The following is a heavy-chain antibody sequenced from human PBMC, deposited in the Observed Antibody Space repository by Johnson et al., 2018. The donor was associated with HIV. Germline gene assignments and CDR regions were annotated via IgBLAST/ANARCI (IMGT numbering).Heavy chain of an antibody. Sequence: VQLVESGGGLVQPGGSLRLSCAASGFSFSRFWMSWVRQAPGKGLEWVSSISGSGCSTYYADSVKGRFTISRDNSNNTLYLQMNSLRAEDTAVYYCAKDGVVGAKRRAFDIWGQGTMVTVSS. V-gene: IGHV3-23*04. CDR3: AKDGVVGAKRRAFDI. J-gene: IGHJ3*02. CDR1: GFSFSRFW. CDR2: ISGSGCST. D-gene: IGHD1-26*01.